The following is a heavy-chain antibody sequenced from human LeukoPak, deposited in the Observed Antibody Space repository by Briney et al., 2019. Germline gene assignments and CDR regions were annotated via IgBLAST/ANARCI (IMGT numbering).Heavy chain of an antibody. CDR3: ASGYSYDYGMNAFDI. Sequence: SETLSLTCTVSGGSISSYYWSWIRQPPGKGLEWIGYIYYSGSTNYNPSLKSRVTISVDTSKNQFSLKLSSVTAADTAVYYCASGYSYDYGMNAFDIWGQGTMVTVSS. D-gene: IGHD5-18*01. V-gene: IGHV4-59*01. J-gene: IGHJ3*02. CDR1: GGSISSYY. CDR2: IYYSGST.